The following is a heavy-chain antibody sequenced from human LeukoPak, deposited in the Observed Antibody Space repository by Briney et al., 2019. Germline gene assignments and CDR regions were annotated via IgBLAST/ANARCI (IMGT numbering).Heavy chain of an antibody. D-gene: IGHD3-16*01. Sequence: GGSLRLSCAASGFSFRNYGMHWVRQAPGKGLEWVAVISYAGSNIAYADSVKGRFTISRDNSKNTLYLQMNSLRPEDTAVYHCAKEWPWGNYYYGMNVWGQGTTVTVS. CDR1: GFSFRNYG. V-gene: IGHV3-30*18. CDR2: ISYAGSNI. J-gene: IGHJ6*02. CDR3: AKEWPWGNYYYGMNV.